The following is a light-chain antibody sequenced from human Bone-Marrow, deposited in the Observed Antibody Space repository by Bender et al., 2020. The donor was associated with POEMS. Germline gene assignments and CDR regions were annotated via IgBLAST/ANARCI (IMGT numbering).Light chain of an antibody. J-gene: IGLJ2*01. V-gene: IGLV3-10*01. CDR2: EDI. CDR3: YSTDSSGNHGL. CDR1: ALPKKY. Sequence: SDELTQPPSVSVSPGQTARITCSGDALPKKYAYWYQQQSGQAPVLVIYEDIKRPSGIPERFSGSSSGTMATLTISGAQVEDEADYYCYSTDSSGNHGLFGGGTKLTVL.